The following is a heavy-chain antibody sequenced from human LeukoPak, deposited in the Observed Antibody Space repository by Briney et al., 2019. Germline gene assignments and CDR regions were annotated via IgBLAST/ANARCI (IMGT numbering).Heavy chain of an antibody. D-gene: IGHD3-22*01. V-gene: IGHV3-74*01. CDR2: INSDGINT. J-gene: IGHJ5*02. CDR3: ARDLGQYYDTSDNWFDP. Sequence: GGSLRLSCAASGFTFSNYWMHWVRQAPGKGLVWVSRINSDGINTSYADSVKGRFTISRDNTKNTLNLRMNSLRAEDTAVYYCARDLGQYYDTSDNWFDPWGQGTLVTVSS. CDR1: GFTFSNYW.